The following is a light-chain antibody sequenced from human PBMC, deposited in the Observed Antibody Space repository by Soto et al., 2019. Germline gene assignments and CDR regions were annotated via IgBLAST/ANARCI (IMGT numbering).Light chain of an antibody. Sequence: QSVLTQPPSVSAAPGQKVTISCSGSSSNIGNNYVSWYQQLPGTAPKLLIYDNDVRPSGIPDRFSGSKSGTSATLDITGLETGDEAGYYCGTWDSSLSAVFGGGTKVTVL. CDR2: DND. J-gene: IGLJ2*01. CDR3: GTWDSSLSAV. CDR1: SSNIGNNY. V-gene: IGLV1-51*01.